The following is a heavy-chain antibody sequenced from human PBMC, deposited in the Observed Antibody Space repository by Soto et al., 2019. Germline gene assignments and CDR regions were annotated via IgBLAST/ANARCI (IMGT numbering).Heavy chain of an antibody. CDR1: GYTFTSYG. J-gene: IGHJ6*04. CDR2: LSAYSGNT. D-gene: IGHD3-22*01. V-gene: IGHV1-18*01. CDR3: ARVLLSYYYDSISPYGMDV. Sequence: QVQLVQSGAEVKKPGASVKVSCKTSGYTFTSYGVAWVRQAPGQGLEWMGWLSAYSGNTNYAQKLQGRVTMTTDTSTSTSYMEMRSLRSDDTAVYYCARVLLSYYYDSISPYGMDVRGKGTTVTVSS.